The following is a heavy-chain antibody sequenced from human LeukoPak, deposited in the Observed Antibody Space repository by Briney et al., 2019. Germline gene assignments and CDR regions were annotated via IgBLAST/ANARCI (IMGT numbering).Heavy chain of an antibody. CDR3: ARDLEGATDY. D-gene: IGHD1-26*01. CDR1: GFTFSTYV. CDR2: IWHDGSNK. J-gene: IGHJ4*02. V-gene: IGHV3-33*01. Sequence: GGSLRLSCAASGFTFSTYVIHWVRQAPGKGLEWVALIWHDGSNKYYGDSVKDRFTISRDNSKNTLYLQMDSLRDEDTAVYYCARDLEGATDYWGQGTLVTVSS.